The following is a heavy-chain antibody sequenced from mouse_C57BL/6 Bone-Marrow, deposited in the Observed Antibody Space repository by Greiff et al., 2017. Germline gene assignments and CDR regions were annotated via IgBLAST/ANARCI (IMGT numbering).Heavy chain of an antibody. V-gene: IGHV5-4*03. CDR1: GFTFSSYA. J-gene: IGHJ2*01. CDR2: ISDGGSYT. CDR3: AGGDYFDY. Sequence: EVKVEESGGGLVKPGGSLKLSCAASGFTFSSYAMSWVRQTPEKRLEWVATISDGGSYTYYPDNVKGRCTISRDNAKNNLYLQMSHLKSEDTAMYYCAGGDYFDYWGQGTTLTVSS.